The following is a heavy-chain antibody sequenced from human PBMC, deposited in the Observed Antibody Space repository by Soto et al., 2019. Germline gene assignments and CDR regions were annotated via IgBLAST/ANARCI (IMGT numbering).Heavy chain of an antibody. D-gene: IGHD3-9*01. CDR1: GFTISGYG. J-gene: IGHJ4*02. CDR3: ARAHILTGRYLDY. CDR2: IWYDGSKK. Sequence: QSGGSLRLSCAASGFTISGYGLHWARQAPGKGLEWVAVIWYDGSKKDYAASVKGRYTISRDNSKNMLYLQMNSLRAEDTAVYYCARAHILTGRYLDYWGQGTLVTVSS. V-gene: IGHV3-33*01.